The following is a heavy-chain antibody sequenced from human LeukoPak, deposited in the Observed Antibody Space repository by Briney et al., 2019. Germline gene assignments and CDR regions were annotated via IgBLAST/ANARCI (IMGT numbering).Heavy chain of an antibody. D-gene: IGHD3-22*01. V-gene: IGHV1-2*02. CDR1: GYTFTGYY. Sequence: ASVKVSCEASGYTFTGYYMHWVRQAPGQGLEWMGWINPDSGRTNYAQKFQGRVTMTGDTSISTAYMELTRLTSDDTAVYYCARGTYYDSSAYSGVRLFDYWGQGTLVTVSS. CDR3: ARGTYYDSSAYSGVRLFDY. J-gene: IGHJ4*02. CDR2: INPDSGRT.